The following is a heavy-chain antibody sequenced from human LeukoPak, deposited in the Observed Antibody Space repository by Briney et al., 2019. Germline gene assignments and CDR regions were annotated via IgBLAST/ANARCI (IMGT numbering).Heavy chain of an antibody. Sequence: KPSETLSLTCAVYGGSFSGYYWSWIRQPPGKGLEWIGEINHSGSTNYNPSLKSRVTISVDTSKNQFSLKLSSVTAADTAVYYCARVVLYCSGGSCHFDYFDYWGQGTLVTVSS. J-gene: IGHJ4*02. V-gene: IGHV4-34*01. CDR3: ARVVLYCSGGSCHFDYFDY. CDR1: GGSFSGYY. D-gene: IGHD2-15*01. CDR2: INHSGST.